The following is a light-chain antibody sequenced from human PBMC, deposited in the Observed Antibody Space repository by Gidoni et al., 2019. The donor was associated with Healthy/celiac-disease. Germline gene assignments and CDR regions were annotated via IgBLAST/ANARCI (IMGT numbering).Light chain of an antibody. CDR2: WAS. Sequence: DIVMTKSPYSLTVSLGERATIKCKSSQSVLYSSNNKNYLAWYQQKPGQPPKLLIYWASTRESGVPDRFSGSGSGTDFTLTISSLQAEDVAVYYCQQYYSTPPTFGQGTKLEIK. CDR3: QQYYSTPPT. J-gene: IGKJ2*01. V-gene: IGKV4-1*01. CDR1: QSVLYSSNNKNY.